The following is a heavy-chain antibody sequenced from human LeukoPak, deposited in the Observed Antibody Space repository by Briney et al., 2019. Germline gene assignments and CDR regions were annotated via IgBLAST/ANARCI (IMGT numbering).Heavy chain of an antibody. CDR1: GGSISSGGYY. CDR2: IYYSGST. V-gene: IGHV4-31*03. D-gene: IGHD5-18*01. CDR3: ARDGFGYSYGGFDY. Sequence: PSQTLSLTCTVSGGSISSGGYYWSWIRQHPGKGLEWIGYIYYSGSTYYNPSLKSRVTISVDTSKNQFPLKRSSVTAADTAVYYCARDGFGYSYGGFDYWGQGTLVTVSS. J-gene: IGHJ4*02.